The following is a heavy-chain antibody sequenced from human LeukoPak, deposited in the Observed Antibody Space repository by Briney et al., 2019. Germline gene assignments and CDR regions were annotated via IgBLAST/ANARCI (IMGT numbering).Heavy chain of an antibody. J-gene: IGHJ4*02. CDR1: GYTFTSYG. V-gene: IGHV1-18*01. CDR2: ISAYNGNT. Sequence: ASVKVSCKASGYTFTSYGISWVRQAPGQGLEWMGWISAYNGNTNYAQKLQGRVTMTTDTSTSTAYMELSSLRSEDTAVYYCATHLDYSNYDPYFNYWGQGTLVTVSS. CDR3: ATHLDYSNYDPYFNY. D-gene: IGHD4-11*01.